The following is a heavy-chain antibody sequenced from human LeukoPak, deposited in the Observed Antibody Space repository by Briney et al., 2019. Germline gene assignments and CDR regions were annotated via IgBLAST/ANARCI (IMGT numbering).Heavy chain of an antibody. CDR3: ARGFYGSGSYSPPYYYMDV. CDR1: GGSFSGYY. J-gene: IGHJ6*03. Sequence: SETLSLTCAVYGGSFSGYYWSWIRQPPGKGLEWIGEIDHIGSTNYNPSLKSRVTISVDTSKNQFSLKLSSVTAADTAVYYCARGFYGSGSYSPPYYYMDVWGKGTTVTISS. V-gene: IGHV4-34*01. D-gene: IGHD3-10*01. CDR2: IDHIGST.